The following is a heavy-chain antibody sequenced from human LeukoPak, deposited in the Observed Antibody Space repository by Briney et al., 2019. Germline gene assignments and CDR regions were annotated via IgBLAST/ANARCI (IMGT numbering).Heavy chain of an antibody. D-gene: IGHD2-2*01. V-gene: IGHV4-34*01. CDR1: GGSFSGYY. J-gene: IGHJ4*02. CDR3: ARGVCSSTSCYSYYFDY. CDR2: INHSGST. Sequence: PETLSLTCAVYGGSFSGYYWSWIRQLPGNGLEWNGEINHSGSTNYSPSLKSRVTISVDTSKNQFSLKLSSVTAADTAVYYCARGVCSSTSCYSYYFDYWGQGTLVTVSS.